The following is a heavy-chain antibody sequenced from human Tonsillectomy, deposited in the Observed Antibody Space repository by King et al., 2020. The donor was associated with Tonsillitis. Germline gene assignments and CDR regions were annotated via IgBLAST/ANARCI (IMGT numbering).Heavy chain of an antibody. CDR3: AVSSSPYYYYGIDV. D-gene: IGHD5/OR15-5a*01. V-gene: IGHV4-39*07. Sequence: LQLQESGPGLVKPSETLSLTCTVSGGSISSSSYYWGWIRQPPGKGLEWIGSIYYSGSTYYNPSLKSRVTISVNTSKNQFSLKLSSVTAADTAVYYCAVSSSPYYYYGIDVWGQGTTVTVSS. J-gene: IGHJ6*02. CDR1: GGSISSSSYY. CDR2: IYYSGST.